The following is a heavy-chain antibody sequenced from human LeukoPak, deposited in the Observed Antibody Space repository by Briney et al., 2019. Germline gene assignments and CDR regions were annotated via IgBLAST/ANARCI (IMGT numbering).Heavy chain of an antibody. CDR3: ARFEYYYDSSGYFDI. CDR2: INPSGGST. CDR1: GGTFSSYA. J-gene: IGHJ3*02. Sequence: GSSVKVSCKASGGTFSSYAISWVRQAPGQGLEWMGIINPSGGSTSYAQKFQGRVTMTRDTSTSTVYMELSSLRSEDTAVYYCARFEYYYDSSGYFDIWGQGTMVTVSS. V-gene: IGHV1-46*01. D-gene: IGHD3-22*01.